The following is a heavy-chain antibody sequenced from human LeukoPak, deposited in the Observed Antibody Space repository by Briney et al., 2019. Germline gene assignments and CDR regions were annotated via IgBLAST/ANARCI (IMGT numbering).Heavy chain of an antibody. D-gene: IGHD2-2*02. Sequence: ASVKVSCKASGYTFTSYGISWVRQAPGQGLEWMGWISAYNGNTNYAQKLQGRVTITTDTSTSTAYMELRSLRSDDTAVYYCARDQYQLLYSYYYYGMDVWGQGTTVTVSS. CDR2: ISAYNGNT. J-gene: IGHJ6*02. V-gene: IGHV1-18*01. CDR3: ARDQYQLLYSYYYYGMDV. CDR1: GYTFTSYG.